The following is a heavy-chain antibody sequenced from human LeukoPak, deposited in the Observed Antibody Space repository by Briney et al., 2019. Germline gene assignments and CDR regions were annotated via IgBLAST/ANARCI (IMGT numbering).Heavy chain of an antibody. CDR3: ARGFLEWLPITWFDP. Sequence: SETLSLTCSVSGGSISSHYWNWIRQPPGKGLEWIGYISTGGSTHYNPSLRSRVTMSGDTSKNELSLRLTSVTAADTAVYYCARGFLEWLPITWFDPWGQGTLVTVSS. CDR2: ISTGGST. D-gene: IGHD3-3*01. J-gene: IGHJ5*02. V-gene: IGHV4-59*11. CDR1: GGSISSHY.